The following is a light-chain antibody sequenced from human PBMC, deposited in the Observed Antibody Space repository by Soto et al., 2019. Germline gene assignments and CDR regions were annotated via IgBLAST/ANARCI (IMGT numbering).Light chain of an antibody. V-gene: IGKV3-11*01. CDR1: QSVSSY. CDR3: QQRSNWPLLT. Sequence: EIVLTQSPATLSLSPGERATVSCSASQSVSSYLAWYQQKPGQAPRLLIYDASNRATGIPARFSGSGSGTDFTLTISSLEPEDFAVYYCQQRSNWPLLTFGGGTKVDIK. CDR2: DAS. J-gene: IGKJ4*01.